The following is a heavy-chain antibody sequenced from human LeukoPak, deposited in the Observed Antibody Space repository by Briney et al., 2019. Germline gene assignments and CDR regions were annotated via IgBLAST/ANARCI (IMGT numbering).Heavy chain of an antibody. J-gene: IGHJ4*02. V-gene: IGHV4-39*01. D-gene: IGHD6-13*01. Sequence: SETLSLTCTVSGDSISSSSYYWGWIRQPPGKGLEWIGSIYSSGSTYYNPSLKSRVTISVDTSKNQSSLILSSVTAADTAVYYCARLPYSSSWYGIYYFDYWGQGTLVTVSS. CDR2: IYSSGST. CDR1: GDSISSSSYY. CDR3: ARLPYSSSWYGIYYFDY.